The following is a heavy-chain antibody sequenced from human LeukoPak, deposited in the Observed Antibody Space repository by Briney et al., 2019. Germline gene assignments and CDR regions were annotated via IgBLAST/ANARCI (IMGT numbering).Heavy chain of an antibody. CDR3: ARVLYIVATIDAFDI. D-gene: IGHD5-12*01. Sequence: SETLSLTCTVSGGSISSYYWSWIRQPPGKGLEWIGYIYYSGSTSYNPSLKSRVTISVDTSKNQFSLKLSSVTAADTAVYYCARVLYIVATIDAFDIWGQGTMVTVSS. CDR1: GGSISSYY. V-gene: IGHV4-59*01. CDR2: IYYSGST. J-gene: IGHJ3*02.